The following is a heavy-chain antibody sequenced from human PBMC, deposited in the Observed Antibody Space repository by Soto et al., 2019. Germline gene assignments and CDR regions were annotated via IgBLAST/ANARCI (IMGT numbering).Heavy chain of an antibody. Sequence: EAQLVESGGGLIQPGGSLRLSCVVSGFTVSSANYMSWVRQAPGKGLEWVSVIYSAGTTYYADSVKGRFTISRDNSKNTLYLQMNSLRAEDTAVYYCHGYGYWGQGTLVTVSS. CDR2: IYSAGTT. D-gene: IGHD5-12*01. V-gene: IGHV3-53*01. CDR3: HGYGY. J-gene: IGHJ4*02. CDR1: GFTVSSANY.